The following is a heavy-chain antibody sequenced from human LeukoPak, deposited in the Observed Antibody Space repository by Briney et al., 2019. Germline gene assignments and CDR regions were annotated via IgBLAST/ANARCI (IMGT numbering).Heavy chain of an antibody. CDR1: GFTLYDYA. CDR3: AKDKASTTSGFDY. V-gene: IGHV3-9*01. J-gene: IGHJ4*02. Sequence: GGALRISCAASGFTLYDYAMHWVREAPGKGLEGVSGISWNSGSIGYADSVKGRFTISRDNAKNSLYLQMNSLRAEDTALYYCAKDKASTTSGFDYWGQGTLVTVSS. CDR2: ISWNSGSI. D-gene: IGHD1-1*01.